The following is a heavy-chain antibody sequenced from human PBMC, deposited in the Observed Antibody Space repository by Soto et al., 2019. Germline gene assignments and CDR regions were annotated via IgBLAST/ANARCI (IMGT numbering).Heavy chain of an antibody. Sequence: RLSCTSSGSILSDTYVNCVRQARGHVVERVSVISNRGDTHYADSVRGRFSLSRDISDNTLHLQMNNLRVEDTAVYYCAREPRYCRGGSCSITGDAYDIWGQGTMVTVSS. CDR3: AREPRYCRGGSCSITGDAYDI. D-gene: IGHD2-15*01. J-gene: IGHJ3*02. V-gene: IGHV3-66*01. CDR1: GSILSDTY. CDR2: ISNRGDT.